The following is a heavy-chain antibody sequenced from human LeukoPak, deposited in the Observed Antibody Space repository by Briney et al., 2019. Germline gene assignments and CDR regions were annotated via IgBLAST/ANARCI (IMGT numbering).Heavy chain of an antibody. CDR3: AKGFTYQLLNNWFDP. Sequence: GGSLRLSCAASGFTFSSYAMSWVRQAPGKGLEWVSAVSGSGGSAYYADSVKGRFTISRDNSKNTLYLQMNSLRAEDTAVYYCAKGFTYQLLNNWFDPWGQGTLVTVSS. CDR2: VSGSGGSA. CDR1: GFTFSSYA. D-gene: IGHD2-2*01. J-gene: IGHJ5*02. V-gene: IGHV3-23*01.